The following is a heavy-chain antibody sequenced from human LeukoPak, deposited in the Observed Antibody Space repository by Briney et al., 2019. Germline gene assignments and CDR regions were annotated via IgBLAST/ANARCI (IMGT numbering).Heavy chain of an antibody. Sequence: SETLSLTCTVSGVXISRYYCSWIRQPAGKGLEWLGRIYSSGTTNYNPSLKSRVTMSVDTSKNQLSLRLSSVTAADTAVYYCARDGRDCSGGSCFDWGQGTLVTVSS. V-gene: IGHV4-4*07. CDR1: GVXISRYY. J-gene: IGHJ4*02. D-gene: IGHD2-15*01. CDR3: ARDGRDCSGGSCFD. CDR2: IYSSGTT.